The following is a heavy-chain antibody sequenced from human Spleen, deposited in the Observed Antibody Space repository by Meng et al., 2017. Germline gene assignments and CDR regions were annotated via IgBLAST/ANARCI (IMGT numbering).Heavy chain of an antibody. CDR2: INPKSGDT. Sequence: ASVKVSCKASGYTLTAYYIHWVRRAPGQGLEWMGRINPKSGDTHYAQKFQARVTMTGDTSISTAYMELSGLRSDDTAMYYCARDEDISAAGKLFGDYWGQGTLVTVSS. V-gene: IGHV1-2*06. J-gene: IGHJ4*02. CDR3: ARDEDISAAGKLFGDY. D-gene: IGHD6-25*01. CDR1: GYTLTAYY.